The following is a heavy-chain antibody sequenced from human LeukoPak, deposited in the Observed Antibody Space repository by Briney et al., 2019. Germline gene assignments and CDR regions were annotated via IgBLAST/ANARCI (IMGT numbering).Heavy chain of an antibody. CDR2: ISSSSSYI. Sequence: TGGSLRLSRAASGFTFSSYSMNWVRQAPGKGLEWVSSISSSSSYIYYADSVKGRFTISRDNAKNSLYLQMNSLRAEDTAVYYCARDKYYDSSGYYRPNDAFDIWGQGTMVTVSS. J-gene: IGHJ3*02. CDR3: ARDKYYDSSGYYRPNDAFDI. V-gene: IGHV3-21*01. CDR1: GFTFSSYS. D-gene: IGHD3-22*01.